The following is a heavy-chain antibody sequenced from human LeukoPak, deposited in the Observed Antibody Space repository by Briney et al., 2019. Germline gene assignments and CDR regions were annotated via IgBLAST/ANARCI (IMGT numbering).Heavy chain of an antibody. D-gene: IGHD3-10*01. V-gene: IGHV3-7*03. J-gene: IGHJ6*04. CDR1: GFTFSSYW. CDR2: IKQDGSEK. CDR3: ARISRGLYGSGSNYYGMDV. Sequence: PGGSLRLSCAASGFTFSSYWMSWVRQAPGKGLEWVAHIKQDGSEKYYVDSEKGRFTISRDNAKNSLYLQMNSLRAEDTAVYYCARISRGLYGSGSNYYGMDVWGKGTTVTVSS.